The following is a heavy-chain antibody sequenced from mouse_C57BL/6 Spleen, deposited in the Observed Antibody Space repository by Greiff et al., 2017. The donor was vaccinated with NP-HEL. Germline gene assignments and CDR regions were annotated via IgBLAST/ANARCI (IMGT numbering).Heavy chain of an antibody. CDR1: GYAFSSSW. Sequence: QVQLQQSGPELVKPGASVKISCKASGYAFSSSWMNWVKQRPGKGLEWIGRIYPGDGDTNYNGKFKGKATLTADKSSSTAYMQLSSLTSEDSAVYFCAQSPLYYGSPFDYWGQGTTLTVSS. CDR2: IYPGDGDT. CDR3: AQSPLYYGSPFDY. V-gene: IGHV1-82*01. J-gene: IGHJ2*01. D-gene: IGHD1-1*01.